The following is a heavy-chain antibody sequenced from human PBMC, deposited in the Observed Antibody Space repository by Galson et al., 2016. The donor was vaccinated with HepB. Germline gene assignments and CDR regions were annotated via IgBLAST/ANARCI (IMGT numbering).Heavy chain of an antibody. CDR1: GGSLSGAY. Sequence: SETLSLTCAVYGGSLSGAYWNWIRQSADKGLEWIGDITHSGSTNYNPSLESRVTISVDTSKNQFSLKLISVTAADTAVYYCARMRAFDIWSQGTMVTVSS. V-gene: IGHV4-34*01. CDR3: ARMRAFDI. J-gene: IGHJ3*02. CDR2: ITHSGST.